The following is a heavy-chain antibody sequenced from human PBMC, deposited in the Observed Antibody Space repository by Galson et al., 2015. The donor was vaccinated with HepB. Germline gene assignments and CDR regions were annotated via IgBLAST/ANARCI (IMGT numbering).Heavy chain of an antibody. Sequence: TLSLTCAVSGGSISSSNWWSWVRQPPGKGLEWIGEIYHSGSTNYNPSLKSRVTISVDKSKNQFSLKLSSVTAADTAAYYCARSGVIRRWLVYGNWFDPWGQGTLVTVSS. CDR3: ARSGVIRRWLVYGNWFDP. CDR2: IYHSGST. D-gene: IGHD6-19*01. V-gene: IGHV4-4*02. J-gene: IGHJ5*02. CDR1: GGSISSSNW.